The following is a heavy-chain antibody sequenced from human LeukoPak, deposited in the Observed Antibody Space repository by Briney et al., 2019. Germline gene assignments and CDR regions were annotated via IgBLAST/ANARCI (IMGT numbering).Heavy chain of an antibody. Sequence: SGGSLRLSCAASGFTFSDYYMSWIRQAPGKGLEWVSYISSSGSTIYYADSVKGRFTISRDNAKNSLYLQMNSLRAEDTAVYYCARDLGYSSSWSQGGVDYWGQGTLVTVSS. CDR1: GFTFSDYY. CDR3: ARDLGYSSSWSQGGVDY. J-gene: IGHJ4*02. D-gene: IGHD6-13*01. V-gene: IGHV3-11*04. CDR2: ISSSGSTI.